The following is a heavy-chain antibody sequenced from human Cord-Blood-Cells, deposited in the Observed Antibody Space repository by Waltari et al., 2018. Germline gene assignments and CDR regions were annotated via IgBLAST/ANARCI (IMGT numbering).Heavy chain of an antibody. CDR2: INPNRGGT. J-gene: IGHJ2*01. V-gene: IGHV1-2*02. CDR1: GYTFTGYY. Sequence: QVQLVQSGAEVKKPGASVKVSCKASGYTFTGYYMHWVRQAPGQGLEWMGWINPNRGGTNYAEKFQGRVTMTRDTSISAAYRELSRLRSDDTAVYYCARAGPHWYFDLWGRGTLVTVSS. CDR3: ARAGPHWYFDL.